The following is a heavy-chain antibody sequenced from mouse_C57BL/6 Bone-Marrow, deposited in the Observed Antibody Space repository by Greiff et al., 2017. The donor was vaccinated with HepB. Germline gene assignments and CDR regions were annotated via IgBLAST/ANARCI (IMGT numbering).Heavy chain of an antibody. J-gene: IGHJ4*01. CDR3: TRHVDVYYAMDY. CDR2: ISSGSSTI. CDR1: GFTFSDYG. Sequence: EVQRVESGGGLVKPGGSLKLSCAASGFTFSDYGMHWVRQAPEKGLEWVAYISSGSSTIYYADTVKGRSTISRDNSNNTLFLHITSLRSEDTAMYYCTRHVDVYYAMDYWGQGTSVTFSS. V-gene: IGHV5-17*01.